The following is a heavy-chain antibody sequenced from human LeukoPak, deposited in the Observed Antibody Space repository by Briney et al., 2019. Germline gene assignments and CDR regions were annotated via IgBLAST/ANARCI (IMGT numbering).Heavy chain of an antibody. V-gene: IGHV1-2*04. Sequence: ASVKVSCKASEYTFTGYYMHWVRQAPGQGLEWMGWINPNSGGTNYAQKFQGWVTMTRDTSISTAYMELSRLRSDDTAVYYCARTPDGYSSSWYSYYFDYWGQGTLVTVSS. J-gene: IGHJ4*02. D-gene: IGHD6-13*01. CDR3: ARTPDGYSSSWYSYYFDY. CDR2: INPNSGGT. CDR1: EYTFTGYY.